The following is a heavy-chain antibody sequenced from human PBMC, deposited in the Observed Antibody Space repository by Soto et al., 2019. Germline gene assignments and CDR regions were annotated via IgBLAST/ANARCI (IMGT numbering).Heavy chain of an antibody. CDR2: VSGSGDRT. D-gene: IGHD3-16*02. V-gene: IGHV3-23*01. J-gene: IGHJ4*02. CDR1: GFTSNTYA. CDR3: AKASTYEYVWGSYRYYFDY. Sequence: EVQLLDSGGGLVQPGGSLRLSCAASGFTSNTYAMSWVRQAPGKGLEWVSGVSGSGDRTHYADSVKGRFTISRDNSKNTLSLQMNSLRAEDTAVYYCAKASTYEYVWGSYRYYFDYWGQGTVVTVSS.